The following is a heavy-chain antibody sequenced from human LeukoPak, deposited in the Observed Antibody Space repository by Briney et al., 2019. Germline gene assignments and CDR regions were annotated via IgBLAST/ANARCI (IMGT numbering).Heavy chain of an antibody. CDR1: GFTFSSYA. CDR2: ISSNGGST. CDR3: ARDSGTTGKVKFDP. J-gene: IGHJ5*02. D-gene: IGHD1-7*01. Sequence: PGGSLRLSCAASGFTFSSYAMHWVRQAPGKGLEYVSAISSNGGSTYYANSVKGRFTISRDNSKNTLYLQMGSLRGEDMAVYYCARDSGTTGKVKFDPWGQGTLVTVSS. V-gene: IGHV3-64*01.